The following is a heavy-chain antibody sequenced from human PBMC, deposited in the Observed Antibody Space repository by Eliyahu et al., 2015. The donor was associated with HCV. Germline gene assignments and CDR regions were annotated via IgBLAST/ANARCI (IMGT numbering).Heavy chain of an antibody. J-gene: IGHJ4*02. D-gene: IGHD3-22*01. CDR2: TYYRSKWYN. Sequence: QVQLQQSGPGLVKPSQTLSLTCAISGDSVSSNSAAWNWXRXSPSRGLEWLGRTYYRSKWYNDYAVSVKSRITINPDTSKNQFSLQLNSVTPEDTAVYYCARGVQYYYDSSGYYEKVKGGDPGFDYWGQGTLVTVSS. CDR1: GDSVSSNSAA. V-gene: IGHV6-1*01. CDR3: ARGVQYYYDSSGYYEKVKGGDPGFDY.